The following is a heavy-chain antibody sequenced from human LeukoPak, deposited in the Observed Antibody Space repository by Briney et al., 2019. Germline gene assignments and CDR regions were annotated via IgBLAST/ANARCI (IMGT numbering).Heavy chain of an antibody. D-gene: IGHD2-2*01. Sequence: GGCLRLSCAASGFTFSSYWMSWVRQAPGKGLEWVANIKEDGSEKYYVDSVKGRFTISGDNAKNSLYLQMNSLRDEDTAVYYCARDYLPAAYYYYGMDVWGQGTTVTVS. CDR2: IKEDGSEK. J-gene: IGHJ6*02. CDR1: GFTFSSYW. CDR3: ARDYLPAAYYYYGMDV. V-gene: IGHV3-7*01.